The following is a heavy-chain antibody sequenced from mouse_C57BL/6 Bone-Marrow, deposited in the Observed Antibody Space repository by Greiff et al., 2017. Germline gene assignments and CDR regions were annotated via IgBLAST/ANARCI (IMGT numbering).Heavy chain of an antibody. CDR3: AALLRLYWYFDV. D-gene: IGHD1-1*01. CDR1: GFTFSDYG. J-gene: IGHJ1*03. Sequence: EVKLVESGGGLVKPGGSLKLSCAASGFTFSDYGMHWVRQAPEKGLEWVAYISSGSSTIYYAATVKGRFTISRDNAKNTLFLQMTSLRAEDTAMYYCAALLRLYWYFDVWGTGTTVTVSS. CDR2: ISSGSSTI. V-gene: IGHV5-17*01.